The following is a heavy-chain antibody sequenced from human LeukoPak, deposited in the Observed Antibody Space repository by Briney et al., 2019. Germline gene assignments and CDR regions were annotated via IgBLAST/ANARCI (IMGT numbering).Heavy chain of an antibody. J-gene: IGHJ5*02. V-gene: IGHV4-30-4*01. Sequence: PSETLSLTXXVSGGSISSGDYYWSWIRQPPGKGLEWIGYIYYSGSTYYNPSLKSRVTISVDTSKNQFSLKLSSATAADTAVYYCARALFGFGELLRWFDPWGQGTLVTVSS. CDR3: ARALFGFGELLRWFDP. CDR1: GGSISSGDYY. CDR2: IYYSGST. D-gene: IGHD3-10*01.